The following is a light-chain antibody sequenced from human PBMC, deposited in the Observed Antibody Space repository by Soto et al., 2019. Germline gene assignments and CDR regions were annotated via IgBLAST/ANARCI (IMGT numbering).Light chain of an antibody. V-gene: IGLV2-8*01. J-gene: IGLJ1*01. CDR1: KSDIGIYDF. Sequence: QSALTQPPSASGSPGQPVTISCTGSKSDIGIYDFVSWYQHHPGKAPRLIIYEVVQRPSGVPDRFSGSKSGNTASLTVSGLQAADEADYFCKSYAGSNTYVFGTGTKLTVL. CDR3: KSYAGSNTYV. CDR2: EVV.